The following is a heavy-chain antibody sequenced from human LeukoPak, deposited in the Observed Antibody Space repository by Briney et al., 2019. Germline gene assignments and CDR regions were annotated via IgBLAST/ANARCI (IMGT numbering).Heavy chain of an antibody. J-gene: IGHJ5*02. CDR2: IYPGDSDT. CDR3: ARQGSSNWFDP. CDR1: GYSFTSYW. D-gene: IGHD6-6*01. Sequence: GVSLKISCKGSGYSFTSYWIGWVRQMPGNGLEWMGIIYPGDSDTRYSPSFQGQVTISADKSISSAYLQWSSLKASDTAMYYCARQGSSNWFDPWGQETLVTVSS. V-gene: IGHV5-51*01.